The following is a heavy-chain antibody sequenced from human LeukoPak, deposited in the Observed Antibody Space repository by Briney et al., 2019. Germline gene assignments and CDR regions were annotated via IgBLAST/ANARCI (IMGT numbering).Heavy chain of an antibody. J-gene: IGHJ4*02. D-gene: IGHD3-9*01. Sequence: TPSETLSLTCAVSGGSISSSNWWSWVRQPPGKGLEWIGEIYHSGSTNYNPSLKSRVTISVDKSKNQFSLKLSSVTAADTAVYYCARGGDILTGSLSPPDYWGQGTLVTVSS. CDR1: GGSISSSNW. CDR3: ARGGDILTGSLSPPDY. V-gene: IGHV4-4*02. CDR2: IYHSGST.